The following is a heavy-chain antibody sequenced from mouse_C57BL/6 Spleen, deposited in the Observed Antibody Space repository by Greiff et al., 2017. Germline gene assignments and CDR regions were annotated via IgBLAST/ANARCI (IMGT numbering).Heavy chain of an antibody. Sequence: VQLQQPGAELVKPGASVKLSCKASGYTFTSYWMHWVKQRPGQGLEWIGMIHPNSGSTNYNEKFKSKGTLTVDKSSSTAYMQLSSLTSEDSAVYYCARGYYGSSYYAMDYWGQGTSVTVSS. CDR3: ARGYYGSSYYAMDY. CDR1: GYTFTSYW. CDR2: IHPNSGST. D-gene: IGHD1-1*01. J-gene: IGHJ4*01. V-gene: IGHV1-64*01.